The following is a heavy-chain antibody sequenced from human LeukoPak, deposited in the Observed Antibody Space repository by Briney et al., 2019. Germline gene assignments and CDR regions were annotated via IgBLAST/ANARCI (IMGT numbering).Heavy chain of an antibody. CDR3: ARDLSGVDY. CDR2: ISGTGGST. J-gene: IGHJ4*02. Sequence: GGSLRLSCAASGFTFSSSAMSWVRQAPGEGLECVSVISGTGGSTYYADSVKGRFTIYRDNSKNTLYLQMNSLRAEDSAVYYCARDLSGVDYWGQGTLVTVSS. CDR1: GFTFSSSA. V-gene: IGHV3-23*01. D-gene: IGHD7-27*01.